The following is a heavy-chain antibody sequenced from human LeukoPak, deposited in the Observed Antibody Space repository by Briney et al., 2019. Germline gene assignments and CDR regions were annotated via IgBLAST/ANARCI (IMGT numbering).Heavy chain of an antibody. Sequence: GGSLRLSCAASGFTFSNYWMHWVRQAPGKGLVWVSRINSDGSSTSYADSVKGRFTISRDNSKNTLYLQMNSLRAEDTAVYYCVTRLTTVTFDSWGQGTLVTVSS. D-gene: IGHD4-17*01. V-gene: IGHV3-74*01. CDR1: GFTFSNYW. CDR2: INSDGSST. CDR3: VTRLTTVTFDS. J-gene: IGHJ4*02.